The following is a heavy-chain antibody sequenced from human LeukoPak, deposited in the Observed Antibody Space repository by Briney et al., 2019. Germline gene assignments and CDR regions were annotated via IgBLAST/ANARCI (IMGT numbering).Heavy chain of an antibody. Sequence: ASVKVSCKASGYTFTSYGISWVRQAPGQGLEWMGWISAYNGNTKYAQKLQGRVTTTTDTSTSTAYMELRSLRSDDTAVYYCARDLEFGYSYGPPDYWGQGTLVTVSS. CDR3: ARDLEFGYSYGPPDY. V-gene: IGHV1-18*01. J-gene: IGHJ4*02. CDR1: GYTFTSYG. CDR2: ISAYNGNT. D-gene: IGHD5-18*01.